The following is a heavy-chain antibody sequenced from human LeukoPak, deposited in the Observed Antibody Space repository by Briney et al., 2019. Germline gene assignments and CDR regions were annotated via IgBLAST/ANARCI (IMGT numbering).Heavy chain of an antibody. Sequence: SETLSLTCTVSGGSISSGDYYWSWIRQPPGKGLEWIGYIYYSGSTYYNPSLKSRVTISVDTSKNQFSLKLSSVTAADTAVYYCARLGNVARYYFDYWGQGTLVTVSS. V-gene: IGHV4-30-4*08. J-gene: IGHJ4*02. CDR2: IYYSGST. CDR1: GGSISSGDYY. CDR3: ARLGNVARYYFDY. D-gene: IGHD1-26*01.